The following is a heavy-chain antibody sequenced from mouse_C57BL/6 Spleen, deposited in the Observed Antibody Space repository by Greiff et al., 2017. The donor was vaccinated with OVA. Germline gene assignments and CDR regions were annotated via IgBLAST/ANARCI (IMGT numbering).Heavy chain of an antibody. CDR3: ARLYSYYFDY. J-gene: IGHJ2*01. D-gene: IGHD2-12*01. CDR1: GFTFSDYG. Sequence: EVKVVESGGGLVKPGGSLKLSCAASGFTFSDYGMHWVRQAPEKGLEWVAYISSGSSTIYYADTVKGRFTISRDNAKNTLFLQMTSLRSEDTAIYYCARLYSYYFDYWGQGTTLTVSS. CDR2: ISSGSSTI. V-gene: IGHV5-17*01.